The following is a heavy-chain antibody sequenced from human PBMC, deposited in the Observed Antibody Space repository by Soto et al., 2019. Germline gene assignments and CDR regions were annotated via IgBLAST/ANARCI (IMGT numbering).Heavy chain of an antibody. Sequence: SETLSLTCTVSGGSISSYYWSWIRQPPGKGLEWIGYIYYSGSTNYNPSLKSRVTISVDTSKNQISLKLTSATAADTAVYYCGRGVGSSPPRYWGRGTLVTV. CDR3: GRGVGSSPPRY. CDR2: IYYSGST. V-gene: IGHV4-59*01. D-gene: IGHD3-9*01. CDR1: GGSISSYY. J-gene: IGHJ4*02.